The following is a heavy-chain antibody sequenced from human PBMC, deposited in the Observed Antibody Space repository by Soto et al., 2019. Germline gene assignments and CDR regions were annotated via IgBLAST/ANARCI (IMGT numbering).Heavy chain of an antibody. CDR2: ISYDGSNK. CDR1: GFTFSSYG. J-gene: IGHJ4*01. Sequence: QVQLVESGGGVVQPGRSLRLSCAASGFTFSSYGKHWVRQAPGKGLEWVAVISYDGSNKYYADSVKGRFTISRDNSKNALDLEMNSLSAEDTAVYYCAKDGIYDFWSEVDYWGQGTLVTVSS. CDR3: AKDGIYDFWSEVDY. V-gene: IGHV3-30*18. D-gene: IGHD3-3*01.